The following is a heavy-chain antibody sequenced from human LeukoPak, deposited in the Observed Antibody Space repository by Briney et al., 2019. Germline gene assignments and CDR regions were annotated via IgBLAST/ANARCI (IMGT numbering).Heavy chain of an antibody. J-gene: IGHJ6*02. D-gene: IGHD3-22*01. CDR1: GFAFSSYS. V-gene: IGHV3-21*01. CDR3: ARDSDFDSSGYYPYYYYYYNMDV. Sequence: PGESLRLSCAASGFAFSSYSMNWVRQAPGKGLEWVSSISSSSSYIYYADSLKGRFTISRDNAKNSLFLQMNSLRAEDTAVYYCARDSDFDSSGYYPYYYYYYNMDVWGQGTTVTVSS. CDR2: ISSSSSYI.